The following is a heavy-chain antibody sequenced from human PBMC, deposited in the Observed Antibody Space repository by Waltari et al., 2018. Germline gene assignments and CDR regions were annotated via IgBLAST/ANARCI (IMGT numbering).Heavy chain of an antibody. CDR3: ARVVPRAANDY. V-gene: IGHV4-38-2*02. CDR2: IYHTGDT. Sequence: QVQLQESGPGLVKPSGTLSLTCTVSGYSIKNNYYWGGIRHPPGWGLELIGTIYHTGDTYYNPSLKSRVIISVDTSKNQFSLRLSSVTAADTAVYYCARVVPRAANDYWGEGTLVTVSS. J-gene: IGHJ4*02. D-gene: IGHD3-10*01. CDR1: GYSIKNNYY.